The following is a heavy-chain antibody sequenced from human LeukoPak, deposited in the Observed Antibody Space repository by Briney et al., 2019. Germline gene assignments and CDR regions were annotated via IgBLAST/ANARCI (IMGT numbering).Heavy chain of an antibody. CDR2: MNPNSGNT. CDR3: ARARPRSAARPVDY. J-gene: IGHJ4*02. D-gene: IGHD6-6*01. V-gene: IGHV1-8*03. CDR1: GYTFTSYD. Sequence: GASVKVSCKASGYTFTSYDINWVRQATGQGLEWMGWMNPNSGNTGYAQKFQGRVTITRNTSISTAYMELSSPRSEDTAVYYCARARPRSAARPVDYWGQGTLVTVSS.